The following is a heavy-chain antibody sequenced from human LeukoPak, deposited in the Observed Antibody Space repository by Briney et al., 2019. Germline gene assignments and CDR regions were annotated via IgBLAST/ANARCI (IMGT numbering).Heavy chain of an antibody. V-gene: IGHV1-2*06. D-gene: IGHD6-6*01. J-gene: IGHJ6*03. CDR1: GYTFTGYY. CDR2: INPNSGGT. Sequence: AASVKVSCKASGYTFTGYYMHWVRQAPGQGLEWMGRINPNSGGTNYAQKFQGRVTMTRDTSISTAYMELSRLRSDDTAVYHCARDIGHSSSRSQRDYYYYMDVWGKGPTVTVS. CDR3: ARDIGHSSSRSQRDYYYYMDV.